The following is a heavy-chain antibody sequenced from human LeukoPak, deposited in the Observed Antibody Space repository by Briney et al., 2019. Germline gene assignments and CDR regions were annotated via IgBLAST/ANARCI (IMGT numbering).Heavy chain of an antibody. CDR3: ARDPDYYDSSGYSDY. D-gene: IGHD3-22*01. CDR1: GGTFSSYA. J-gene: IGHJ4*02. V-gene: IGHV1-69*04. CDR2: IIPILGIA. Sequence: SVKVSCKASGGTFSSYAISWVRQAPGQGLEWMGRIIPILGIANYAQKFQGRVTITADKSTSTAYMELSSLRSEDTAVYYCARDPDYYDSSGYSDYWGQGTLVTVSS.